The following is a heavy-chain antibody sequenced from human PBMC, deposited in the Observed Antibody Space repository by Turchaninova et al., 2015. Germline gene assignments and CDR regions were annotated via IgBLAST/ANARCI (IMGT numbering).Heavy chain of an antibody. Sequence: QITLKESGPTLVKPTQTLTLTCTFSGFSLTTRTVGVGWFRQPPGKALEWLALIYWDDDKHYHPSLESRLTITKDTSNNQVVLTMTNTDPVDTATYYCAHRRPPAARYTATDAFDIWGQGTLVTISS. J-gene: IGHJ3*02. CDR1: GFSLTTRTVG. CDR2: IYWDDDK. D-gene: IGHD1-1*01. CDR3: AHRRPPAARYTATDAFDI. V-gene: IGHV2-5*02.